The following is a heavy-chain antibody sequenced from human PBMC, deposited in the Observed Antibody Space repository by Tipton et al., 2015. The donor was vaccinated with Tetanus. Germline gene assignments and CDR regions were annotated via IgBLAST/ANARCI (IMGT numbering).Heavy chain of an antibody. Sequence: TLSLTCTVSGGSISNYYWSWIRQPPGKGLEWIGYIYYSGSTNYNPSLKSRVTISVDTSTTQFSLRLNSVTAADTAIYYCARDHRLSASYAGWFDPWGQGTLVTVSS. CDR2: IYYSGST. CDR1: GGSISNYY. CDR3: ARDHRLSASYAGWFDP. J-gene: IGHJ5*02. D-gene: IGHD1-26*01. V-gene: IGHV4-59*01.